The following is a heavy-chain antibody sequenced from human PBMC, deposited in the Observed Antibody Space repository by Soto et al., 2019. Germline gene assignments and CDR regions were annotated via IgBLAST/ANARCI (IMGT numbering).Heavy chain of an antibody. CDR1: GVSISSGGYY. CDR2: IYYSGST. Sequence: SETLSLTCTVSGVSISSGGYYWSWIRQHPGKGREWIGYIYYSGSTYYNPSLKSRVTISVDTSKNQFSLKLSSVTAADTAVYYCARVPSTYYDFWSGFEGVLDVWGQGTTVTVSS. J-gene: IGHJ6*02. V-gene: IGHV4-31*03. D-gene: IGHD3-3*01. CDR3: ARVPSTYYDFWSGFEGVLDV.